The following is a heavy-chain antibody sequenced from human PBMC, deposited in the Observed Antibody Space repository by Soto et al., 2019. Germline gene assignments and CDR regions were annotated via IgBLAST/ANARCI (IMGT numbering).Heavy chain of an antibody. D-gene: IGHD5-18*01. Sequence: SETLSLTCTVSGGSISSSSYYWGWIRQPPGKGLEWIGSIYYSGSTHYNPSLKSRVTISVDTSKNQFSLKLSSVTAAETAVYYCAGGDTAMVNWYWGQGTLVTVSS. CDR2: IYYSGST. CDR1: GGSISSSSYY. J-gene: IGHJ4*02. V-gene: IGHV4-39*01. CDR3: AGGDTAMVNWY.